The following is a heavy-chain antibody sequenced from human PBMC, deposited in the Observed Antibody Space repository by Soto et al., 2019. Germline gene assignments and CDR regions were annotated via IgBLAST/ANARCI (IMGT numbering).Heavy chain of an antibody. CDR2: INPNSGGT. CDR1: GYTFSGFY. D-gene: IGHD6-19*01. Sequence: ASVKVSCKASGYTFSGFYMHWVRQAPGQGLEWMGWINPNSGGTKSAEKFQGRVTMTRDTSISTAYMELSRLTSDDTAVYCCASAAVTGTAGLDFWGQGTQVTVSS. V-gene: IGHV1-2*02. J-gene: IGHJ4*02. CDR3: ASAAVTGTAGLDF.